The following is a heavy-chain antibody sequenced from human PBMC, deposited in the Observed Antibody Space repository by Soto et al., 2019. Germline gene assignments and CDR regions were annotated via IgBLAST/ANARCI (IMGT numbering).Heavy chain of an antibody. CDR3: ARQIYDSDTGPNFQYYFDS. Sequence: PXESLLISWRGAGYSFAGYWITWVRQKPGKGLEWMGRIDPSDSQTYYSPSFRGHVTISVTKSITTVFLQWSSLRASDTAMYYCARQIYDSDTGPNFQYYFDSWGQGPPVTVSS. V-gene: IGHV5-10-1*01. CDR1: GYSFAGYW. D-gene: IGHD3-22*01. CDR2: IDPSDSQT. J-gene: IGHJ4*02.